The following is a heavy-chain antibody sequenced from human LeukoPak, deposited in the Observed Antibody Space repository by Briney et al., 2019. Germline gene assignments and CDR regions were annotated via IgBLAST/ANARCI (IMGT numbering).Heavy chain of an antibody. J-gene: IGHJ3*01. CDR2: ITGDSGAT. CDR3: AKDPNGDYVGAFDS. Sequence: PGGSLRLSCAASGLTFRNYAMTWVRHAPGKGLEWVSSITGDSGATSYADSVKGRFTVYRDNSINTLYLQMNSLRAGDTAVYYCAKDPNGDYVGAFDSWGQGTLVTVPS. D-gene: IGHD4-17*01. V-gene: IGHV3-23*01. CDR1: GLTFRNYA.